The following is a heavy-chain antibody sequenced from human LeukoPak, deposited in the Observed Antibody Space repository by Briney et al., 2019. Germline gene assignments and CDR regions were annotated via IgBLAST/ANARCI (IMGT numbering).Heavy chain of an antibody. CDR1: GFTFSSYS. CDR2: ISSSSSYI. V-gene: IGHV3-21*01. Sequence: GGSLRLSCAASGFTFSSYSMNWVRQAPGKGLEWVSSISSSSSYIYYADSVKGRFTISRDNAKNSLYLQMNSPRAEDTAVYYCARDASITMVRGAPNWFDPWGQGTLVTVSS. D-gene: IGHD3-10*01. J-gene: IGHJ5*02. CDR3: ARDASITMVRGAPNWFDP.